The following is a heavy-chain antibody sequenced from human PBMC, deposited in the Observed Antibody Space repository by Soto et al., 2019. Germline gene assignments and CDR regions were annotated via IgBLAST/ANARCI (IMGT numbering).Heavy chain of an antibody. J-gene: IGHJ4*02. V-gene: IGHV4-34*01. Sequence: QVQLQQWGAGLLKPSETLSLTCAVYGGSFSGYYWSWIRQPPGKGLEWIGEINHSRSTNYNPSLKSRVTIAVDTSKNQFALKLSSVTAADTAVYYCARGHQSYGPFGYWGQGTLVTVSS. CDR1: GGSFSGYY. D-gene: IGHD5-18*01. CDR3: ARGHQSYGPFGY. CDR2: INHSRST.